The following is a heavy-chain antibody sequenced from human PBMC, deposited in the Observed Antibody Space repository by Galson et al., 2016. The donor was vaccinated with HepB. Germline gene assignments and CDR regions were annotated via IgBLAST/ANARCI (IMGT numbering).Heavy chain of an antibody. D-gene: IGHD3-10*01. V-gene: IGHV1-18*01. CDR3: ARDLIFAGTFDC. J-gene: IGHJ4*02. CDR1: GYTFPSYG. CDR2: ISAYNGNT. Sequence: CKASGYTFPSYGISWVRQAPGQGLEWMGWISAYNGNTNYAQKLQGRVTMTTDTSTSTAYMELRSLRSDDTAVYYCARDLIFAGTFDCWGQGTLVTVSS.